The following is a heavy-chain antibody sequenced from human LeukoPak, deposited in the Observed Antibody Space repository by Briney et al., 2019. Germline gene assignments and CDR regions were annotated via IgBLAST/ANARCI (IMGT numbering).Heavy chain of an antibody. D-gene: IGHD2-15*01. Sequence: PGRSLRLSCAASGFTFSSYGMHWVRQAPGKGLEWVGVIWYDGSNKYYADSVKGRFTISRDNSKNTLYLQMNSLRAEDTAVYYCAREKRPRYCSGGSCLPDAFDIWGQGTMVTVSS. CDR1: GFTFSSYG. CDR3: AREKRPRYCSGGSCLPDAFDI. J-gene: IGHJ3*02. V-gene: IGHV3-33*01. CDR2: IWYDGSNK.